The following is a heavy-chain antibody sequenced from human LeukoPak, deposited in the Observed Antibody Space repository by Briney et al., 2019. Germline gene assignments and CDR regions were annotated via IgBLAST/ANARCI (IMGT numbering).Heavy chain of an antibody. Sequence: PGGSLRLSCVASGFSINNYGMQWVRQAPGKGLEWVAVISYDGSNKYYADSVKGRFTISRDNSKSTLYLQMNSLRAEDTAVYYCARDAHYYGSGSYYNVDYYYYMDVWGKGTTVTVSS. CDR2: ISYDGSNK. D-gene: IGHD3-10*01. CDR3: ARDAHYYGSGSYYNVDYYYYMDV. CDR1: GFSINNYG. J-gene: IGHJ6*03. V-gene: IGHV3-30*19.